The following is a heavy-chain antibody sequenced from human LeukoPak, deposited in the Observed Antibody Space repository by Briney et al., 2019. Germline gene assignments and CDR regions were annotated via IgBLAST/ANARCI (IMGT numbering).Heavy chain of an antibody. CDR1: GFTFSSYA. Sequence: GGSLRLSCAASGFTFSSYAMSWVRQAPGKGLEWVSAISASGGSTYYADSVKGRYTISRDNSKNTLYLQMNSLRAEDTAVYYCAKGYCANGVCYYYFDYWGQGTLVTVSS. D-gene: IGHD2-8*01. J-gene: IGHJ4*02. CDR2: ISASGGST. CDR3: AKGYCANGVCYYYFDY. V-gene: IGHV3-23*01.